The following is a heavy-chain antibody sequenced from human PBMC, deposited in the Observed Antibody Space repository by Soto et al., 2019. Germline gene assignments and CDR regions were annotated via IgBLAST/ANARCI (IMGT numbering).Heavy chain of an antibody. CDR2: VFYSGGS. J-gene: IGHJ2*01. CDR3: ASHIQMAAPSLWSLDL. D-gene: IGHD6-25*01. V-gene: IGHV4-39*01. Sequence: QLQLQESGPGLVKPSETLSLTCTVSGGSISSSSYYWGWIRQPPGKGLEWMAIVFYSGGSYYNPSLKSRATISVDTSKIQFSLKLSSVTAADTAVYYCASHIQMAAPSLWSLDLWGRGTLVTVSS. CDR1: GGSISSSSYY.